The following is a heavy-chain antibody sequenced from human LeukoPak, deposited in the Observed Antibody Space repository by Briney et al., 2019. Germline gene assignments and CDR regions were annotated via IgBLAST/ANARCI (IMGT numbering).Heavy chain of an antibody. D-gene: IGHD6-19*01. Sequence: PGGSLRLSCAASGFTFSSYAMSWVRQAPGKGLEWVANIKQDGSEKYYVDSVKGRFTISRDNAKNSLYLQMNSLRAEDTAVYYCARDQEWLDYYDYWGQGTLVTVSS. V-gene: IGHV3-7*01. CDR1: GFTFSSYA. J-gene: IGHJ4*02. CDR3: ARDQEWLDYYDY. CDR2: IKQDGSEK.